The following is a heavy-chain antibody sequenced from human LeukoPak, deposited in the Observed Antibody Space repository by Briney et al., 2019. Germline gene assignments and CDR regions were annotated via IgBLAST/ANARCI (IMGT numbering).Heavy chain of an antibody. Sequence: ASVKVSCKASGYTFSSYGFSWVRQAPGQGLEWMGWISTYNGNANYAQQLQGRVTLTTDTSTSTACLELRSLRSDDTAVYYCARDEGNSCSAGNCYYFDYWGQGTLVTVSS. J-gene: IGHJ4*02. D-gene: IGHD2-15*01. CDR1: GYTFSSYG. V-gene: IGHV1-18*04. CDR2: ISTYNGNA. CDR3: ARDEGNSCSAGNCYYFDY.